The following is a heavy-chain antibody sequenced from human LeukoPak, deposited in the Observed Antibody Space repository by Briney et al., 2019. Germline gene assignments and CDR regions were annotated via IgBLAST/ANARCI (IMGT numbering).Heavy chain of an antibody. Sequence: ASVKVSCKASGYTFTSYYMHWVRQAPGQGLEWMGIINPSGGSTNYAQKFQGRVTMTRDMSTSTVYMELSSLRSEDTAVYYCARSIAARRGPFDYWGQGTLVTVSS. J-gene: IGHJ4*02. D-gene: IGHD6-6*01. CDR2: INPSGGST. CDR3: ARSIAARRGPFDY. V-gene: IGHV1-46*01. CDR1: GYTFTSYY.